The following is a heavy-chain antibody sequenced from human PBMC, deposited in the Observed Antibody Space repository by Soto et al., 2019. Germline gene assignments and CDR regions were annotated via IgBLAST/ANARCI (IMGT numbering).Heavy chain of an antibody. J-gene: IGHJ4*02. CDR1: GGSISSSSYY. D-gene: IGHD5-12*01. V-gene: IGHV4-39*07. CDR3: AAGGGLPRYY. Sequence: SETLSLTCTVSGGSISSSSYYWGWIRKPPGKGLEWIGSIYHSGSTYYNPSLKSRVTISVDRSKNQFSLKLSSVTAADTAVYYCAAGGGLPRYYWGQGTLVTVSS. CDR2: IYHSGST.